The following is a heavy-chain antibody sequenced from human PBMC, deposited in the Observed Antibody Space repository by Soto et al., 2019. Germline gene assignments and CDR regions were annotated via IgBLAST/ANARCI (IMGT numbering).Heavy chain of an antibody. CDR1: GGTFSSYA. D-gene: IGHD5-18*01. Sequence: GASVKVSCKASGGTFSSYAISWVRQAPGQGLEWMGGIIPIFGTANYAQKFQGRVTITADESTSTAYMELSSLRSEDTAVYYCAFTGYSYGYGAFDIWGQGTMVTVS. J-gene: IGHJ3*02. CDR2: IIPIFGTA. V-gene: IGHV1-69*13. CDR3: AFTGYSYGYGAFDI.